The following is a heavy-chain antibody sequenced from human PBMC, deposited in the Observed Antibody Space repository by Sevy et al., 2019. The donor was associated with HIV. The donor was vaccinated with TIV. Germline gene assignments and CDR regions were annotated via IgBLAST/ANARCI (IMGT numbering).Heavy chain of an antibody. D-gene: IGHD3-16*01. Sequence: ASVKVSCKASGFTFSSSAVQWVRQARGHRLEWIGWIVVGSDVTDYAQGLQDRVTITRDMSTGTVYMELSSLRSEDTAVYYCAAEDMTTFGGPLRVFETWGLGTTVTVSS. CDR1: GFTFSSSA. J-gene: IGHJ6*02. CDR3: AAEDMTTFGGPLRVFET. V-gene: IGHV1-58*01. CDR2: IVVGSDVT.